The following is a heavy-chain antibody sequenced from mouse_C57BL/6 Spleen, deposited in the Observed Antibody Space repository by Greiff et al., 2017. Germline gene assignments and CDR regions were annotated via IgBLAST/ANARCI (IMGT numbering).Heavy chain of an antibody. CDR3: AWWGYDVYSMDY. CDR1: GFTFSDYG. J-gene: IGHJ4*01. CDR2: ISSGSSTI. V-gene: IGHV5-17*01. D-gene: IGHD2-2*01. Sequence: EVMLVESGGGLVKPGGSLKLSCAASGFTFSDYGMHWVRRAPEKGLEWVAYISSGSSTIYYADTVKGRFTISRDNAKHTLFLQMSSLRSEDTAMYYCAWWGYDVYSMDYWGQGTSVTVSS.